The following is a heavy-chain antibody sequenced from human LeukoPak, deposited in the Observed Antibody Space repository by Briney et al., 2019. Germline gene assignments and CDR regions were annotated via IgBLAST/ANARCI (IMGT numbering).Heavy chain of an antibody. D-gene: IGHD3-10*01. CDR3: ARGRSIALLRGVAMSDGFDI. V-gene: IGHV3-21*01. CDR1: GFTFSTYS. J-gene: IGHJ3*02. CDR2: VDTTTSYI. Sequence: GGSLRLSCAASGFTFSTYSMNWVRQAPGKGLEWVSFVDTTTSYIYYGDSVKGRFTISRDNAKNSLYLQMNGLRAEDTAVYYCARGRSIALLRGVAMSDGFDIWGQGAMVTVSS.